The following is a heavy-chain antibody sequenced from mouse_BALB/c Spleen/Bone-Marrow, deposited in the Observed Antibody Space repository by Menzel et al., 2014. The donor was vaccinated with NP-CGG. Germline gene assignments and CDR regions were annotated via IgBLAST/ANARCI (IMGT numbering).Heavy chain of an antibody. V-gene: IGHV5-17*02. Sequence: EVNVEESGGGLVQPGGSRKLSCAASGFTFSSFGMHWVRQAPERGLEWVAYISSGTSTIYYADTVKGRFTISRDNPKNTLFLQMTSLRSEDTAIYYCARDDGYYIRNAMDYWGQGTSVTVSS. J-gene: IGHJ4*01. CDR3: ARDDGYYIRNAMDY. CDR2: ISSGTSTI. CDR1: GFTFSSFG. D-gene: IGHD2-3*01.